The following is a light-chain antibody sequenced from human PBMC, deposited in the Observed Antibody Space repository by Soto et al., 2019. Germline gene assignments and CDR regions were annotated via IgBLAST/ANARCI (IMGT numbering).Light chain of an antibody. CDR2: DAS. Sequence: IVLTQSPATPSLSPGERATLSCRASQSVGSYLAWYQHKPGKSARILIHDASNRATGIPVRFSGSGSGTAFTLTSSSLDSEDFAVYYCQQRADWPRYTFGQGTNLESK. V-gene: IGKV3-11*01. J-gene: IGKJ2*01. CDR1: QSVGSY. CDR3: QQRADWPRYT.